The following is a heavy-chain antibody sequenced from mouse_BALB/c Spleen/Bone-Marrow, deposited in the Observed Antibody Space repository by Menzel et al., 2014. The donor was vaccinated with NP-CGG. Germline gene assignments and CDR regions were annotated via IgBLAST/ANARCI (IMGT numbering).Heavy chain of an antibody. J-gene: IGHJ1*01. CDR2: IRNKANRYTT. V-gene: IGHV7-3*02. D-gene: IGHD2-4*01. CDR3: ARDINYDIYWYFDV. Sequence: EVKLEESGGGLVQPGGSLRLSCATSGFTFTDYYMSWVRQPPGKALEWLGFIRNKANRYTTEYSASVKGRFTISRDNSQSILYLQMNTLRAEDSSTYYCARDINYDIYWYFDVWGAGTTVTVSS. CDR1: GFTFTDYY.